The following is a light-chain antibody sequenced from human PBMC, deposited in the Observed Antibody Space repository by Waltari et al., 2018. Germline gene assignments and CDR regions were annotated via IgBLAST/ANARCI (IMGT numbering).Light chain of an antibody. Sequence: EVVLTQSPHTLSLSPGDRATLSCRASEDINFSFSSWYQQRPGQAPRLIFFGSSGRSTGGPDRFSASQSGRDFTLIIGRVEPYDFGVYFCLHYTKSPLVTFGQGTRLEVK. CDR3: LHYTKSPLVT. CDR2: GSS. V-gene: IGKV3-20*01. CDR1: EDINFSF. J-gene: IGKJ5*01.